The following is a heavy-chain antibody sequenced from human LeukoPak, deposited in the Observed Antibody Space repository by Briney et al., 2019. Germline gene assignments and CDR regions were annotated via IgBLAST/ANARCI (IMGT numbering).Heavy chain of an antibody. J-gene: IGHJ4*02. CDR1: GFTFSSYA. CDR3: AILPGYSSGWYEVNY. V-gene: IGHV3-23*01. Sequence: GGSLRLSCAASGFTFSSYAMSWVRQAPGQGLEWVSGISGSGGSTYYADSVKGRFTISRDNSRNTLYLQMNSPRAEDTAVYYCAILPGYSSGWYEVNYWGQGTLVTVSS. CDR2: ISGSGGST. D-gene: IGHD6-13*01.